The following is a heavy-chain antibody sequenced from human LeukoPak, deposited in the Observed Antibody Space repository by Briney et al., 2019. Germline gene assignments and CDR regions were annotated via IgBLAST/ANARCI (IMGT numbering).Heavy chain of an antibody. V-gene: IGHV3-30*04. Sequence: GGSLRLSCAASGFTFSSYAMHWVRQAPGKGLEWVAVISYDGSNKYYADSVKGRFTISRDNSKNTLYLQMNSLRAEDTAVYYCARDRGSSGWCPSYYYYYYGMDVWGQGTTVTVSS. D-gene: IGHD6-19*01. CDR2: ISYDGSNK. CDR1: GFTFSSYA. CDR3: ARDRGSSGWCPSYYYYYYGMDV. J-gene: IGHJ6*02.